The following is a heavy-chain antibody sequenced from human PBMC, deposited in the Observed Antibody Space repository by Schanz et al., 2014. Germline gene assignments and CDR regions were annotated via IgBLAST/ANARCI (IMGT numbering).Heavy chain of an antibody. CDR1: GYTFISYG. CDR2: INPSGGGT. Sequence: QVQLVQSGAEVKKPGASVKVSCKASGYTFISYGIKWVRQAPGQGLEWMGIINPSGGGTSYALRFQDRVTVTRDTSRSTVYMELSSLRSEDTAVYYCARDQSPYTNSSDVRYFDYWGQGSLVTVSS. D-gene: IGHD6-6*01. V-gene: IGHV1-46*01. CDR3: ARDQSPYTNSSDVRYFDY. J-gene: IGHJ4*02.